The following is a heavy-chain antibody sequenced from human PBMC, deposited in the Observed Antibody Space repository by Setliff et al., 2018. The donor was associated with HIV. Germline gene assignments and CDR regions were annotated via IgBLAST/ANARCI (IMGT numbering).Heavy chain of an antibody. CDR2: MNPNSGNT. CDR1: GYTFTSYD. D-gene: IGHD2-15*01. J-gene: IGHJ5*01. V-gene: IGHV1-8*03. CDR3: ARVRCSGANCFNWFDF. Sequence: SVKVSCKASGYTFTSYDINWVRQATGQGLEWMGWMNPNSGNTGYAQKFQDRLTITRDTSARTVYMELSSLKSEDTAVYYCARVRCSGANCFNWFDFWGQGTPVTVSS.